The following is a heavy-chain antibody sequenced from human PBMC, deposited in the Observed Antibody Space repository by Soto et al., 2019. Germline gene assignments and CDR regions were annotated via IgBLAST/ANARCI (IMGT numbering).Heavy chain of an antibody. Sequence: EVQLLESGGGLVQPGGSLRLSCATSGFTFSSYPMNWVRQAPGKGLEWVSGISSGAASVYYADSVKGRFTISRDNSKKMLSLQMNSLRADDTAAEYCAKPSLGFYVTRYWYVALGGRGTVVTVSS. CDR2: ISSGAASV. CDR1: GFTFSSYP. D-gene: IGHD3-10*02. CDR3: AKPSLGFYVTRYWYVAL. J-gene: IGHJ2*01. V-gene: IGHV3-23*01.